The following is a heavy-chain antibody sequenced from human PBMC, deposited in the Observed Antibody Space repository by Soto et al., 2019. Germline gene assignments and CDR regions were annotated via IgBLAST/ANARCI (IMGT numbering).Heavy chain of an antibody. V-gene: IGHV3-73*01. Sequence: EVQLVESGGGLVQPGGSLKLSSAASGFTFSGSAMHWVRQASGKGLEWLGRIRSKTNSYATAYAASAKNRFTISRDDSKNTAYLQMNSLKTEDTAVYYCTRPGLCSSTSCFRNWGQGTLVTVSS. CDR3: TRPGLCSSTSCFRN. D-gene: IGHD2-2*01. J-gene: IGHJ4*02. CDR2: IRSKTNSYAT. CDR1: GFTFSGSA.